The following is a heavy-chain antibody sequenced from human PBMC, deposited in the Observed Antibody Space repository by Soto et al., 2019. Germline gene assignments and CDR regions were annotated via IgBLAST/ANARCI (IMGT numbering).Heavy chain of an antibody. CDR2: IYYSGST. CDR3: SRGTVTRDWYFDL. Sequence: QLQLQESGPGLVKPSETLSLTCTVSGGSISSSSYYWGWIRQPPGKGLEWIGSIYYSGSTYYNPSLKSRGTVSVDTSRNHSPLKQGSGTAADTAVDYCSRGTVTRDWYFDLWGRCTLVTVSS. CDR1: GGSISSSSYY. V-gene: IGHV4-39*02. D-gene: IGHD1-1*01. J-gene: IGHJ2*01.